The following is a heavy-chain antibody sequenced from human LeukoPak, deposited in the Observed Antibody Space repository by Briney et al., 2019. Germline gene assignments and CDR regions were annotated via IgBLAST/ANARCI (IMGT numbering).Heavy chain of an antibody. CDR2: IIPILGIA. CDR3: ARGKIAVAASYYFDY. V-gene: IGHV1-69*04. CDR1: GGTFSSYA. Sequence: SVKVSCKASGGTFSSYAISWVRQAPGQGLEWMGRIIPILGIANYAQKSQGRVTITADKSTSTAYMELSSLRSEDTAVYYCARGKIAVAASYYFDYWGQGTLVTVSS. J-gene: IGHJ4*02. D-gene: IGHD6-19*01.